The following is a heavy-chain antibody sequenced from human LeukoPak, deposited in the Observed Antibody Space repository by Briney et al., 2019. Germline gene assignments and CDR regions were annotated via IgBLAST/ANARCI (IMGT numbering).Heavy chain of an antibody. J-gene: IGHJ4*02. CDR3: ARQDGSGSYYNPPFDY. CDR1: GYSFTSYW. Sequence: GESLKISCKGSGYSFTSYWIGWVRQMPGKGLEWMGIIYPGDSDTRYSPSFQGRVTISADKSISTAYLQWSSLKASDIAMYYCARQDGSGSYYNPPFDYWGQGTLVTVSS. V-gene: IGHV5-51*01. D-gene: IGHD3-10*01. CDR2: IYPGDSDT.